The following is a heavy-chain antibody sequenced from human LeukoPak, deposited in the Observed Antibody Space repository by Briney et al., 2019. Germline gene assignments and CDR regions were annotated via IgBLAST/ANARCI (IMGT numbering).Heavy chain of an antibody. CDR1: GGTFSRYA. CDR2: ISLILGTV. D-gene: IGHD4-11*01. CDR3: AREGDYSTDDYYYGMDV. Sequence: GASVNVSCKAYGGTFSRYAISWVRQAPGQGLEFMCVISLILGTVNYAQKFQGRVTITADESTSTAYMEVSSLRSEDTAVYYCAREGDYSTDDYYYGMDVWGQGTTVTVSS. J-gene: IGHJ6*02. V-gene: IGHV1-69*13.